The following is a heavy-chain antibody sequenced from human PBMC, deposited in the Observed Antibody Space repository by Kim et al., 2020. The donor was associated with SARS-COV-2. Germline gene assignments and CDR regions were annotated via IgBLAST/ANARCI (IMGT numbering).Heavy chain of an antibody. CDR3: AKEGTTRTTLASSHPLDV. V-gene: IGHV3-30*18. D-gene: IGHD1-7*01. J-gene: IGHJ6*02. Sequence: GGSLRLSCAASGITFSSYGMHWVRQAPGKGLEWVAVISYGGNLKYYADSVKGRFIISRDNSRNTLFLQMNSLRADDTAVYYCAKEGTTRTTLASSHPLDVWGQGTTVSVSS. CDR1: GITFSSYG. CDR2: ISYGGNLK.